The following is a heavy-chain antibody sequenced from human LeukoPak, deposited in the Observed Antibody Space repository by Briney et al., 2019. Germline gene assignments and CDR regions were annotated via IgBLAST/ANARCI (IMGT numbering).Heavy chain of an antibody. Sequence: NPSETLSLTCTVSGGSISSSSYYWGWIRQPPGKGLEWIGSIYYSGSTYYNPSLKSRVTISVDTSKNQFSLKLSSVTAADTAVYYCARWYYDFWSGSSWFDPWGQGTLVTVSS. CDR3: ARWYYDFWSGSSWFDP. CDR2: IYYSGST. V-gene: IGHV4-39*01. CDR1: GGSISSSSYY. D-gene: IGHD3-3*01. J-gene: IGHJ5*02.